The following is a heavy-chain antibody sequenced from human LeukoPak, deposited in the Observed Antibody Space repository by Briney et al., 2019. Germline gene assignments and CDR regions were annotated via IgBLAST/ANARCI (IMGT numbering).Heavy chain of an antibody. J-gene: IGHJ4*02. D-gene: IGHD1-26*01. V-gene: IGHV1-69*13. CDR1: GYTFTGYY. Sequence: SVKVSCKASGYTFTGYYMHWVRQAPGQGLEWMGGIIPIFGTANSAQKFQGRVTITADEFMSTVYMELSSLRSEDTAVYYCARDSVIVGAAYFDYWGQGTLVTVSS. CDR3: ARDSVIVGAAYFDY. CDR2: IIPIFGTA.